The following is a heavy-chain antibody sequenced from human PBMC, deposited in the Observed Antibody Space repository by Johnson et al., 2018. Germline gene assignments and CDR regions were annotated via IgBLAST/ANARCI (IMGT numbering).Heavy chain of an antibody. Sequence: VQLVQSGGGLVQPGGSLRLSCAASGFTFSSYAMDWVRQAPGKGLEWVSAIGTSAGSTYYADSVKGRFTISRDNPKNTVYLQMNSLRDDDTAVYYCAKAGMPATDIRAFDIWGLGTMVTVSS. V-gene: IGHV3-23*04. CDR2: IGTSAGST. CDR1: GFTFSSYA. CDR3: AKAGMPATDIRAFDI. J-gene: IGHJ3*02. D-gene: IGHD6-13*01.